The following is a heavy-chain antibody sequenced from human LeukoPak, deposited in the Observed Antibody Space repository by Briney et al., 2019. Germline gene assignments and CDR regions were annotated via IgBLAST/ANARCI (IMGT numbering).Heavy chain of an antibody. V-gene: IGHV3-48*03. J-gene: IGHJ4*02. CDR1: GFTFSNYD. Sequence: GGSLRLSCAASGFTFSNYDMSWVRQAAGKGLEGLSYISSSGTTIKYADSVKGRFTISRDNAKNSLYLQVNSLRAEDTAVYYCARIMITVTTSDYWGQGTLVTVSS. D-gene: IGHD4-17*01. CDR2: ISSSGTTI. CDR3: ARIMITVTTSDY.